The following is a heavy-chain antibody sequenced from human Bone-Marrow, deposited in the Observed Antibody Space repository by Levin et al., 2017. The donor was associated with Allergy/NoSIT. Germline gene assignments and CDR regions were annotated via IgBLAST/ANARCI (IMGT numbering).Heavy chain of an antibody. CDR3: ARGMGFFGVVSDAFDI. CDR2: IATDGDT. J-gene: IGHJ3*02. D-gene: IGHD3-3*01. Sequence: LSLTCAASGFPFSRYDIHWVRQVAGKGLEWVSGIATDGDTYYLGSVKGRFTISRENAKNSVYLQMRKLRAGDTAVYYCARGMGFFGVVSDAFDIWGQGTMVTVYS. V-gene: IGHV3-13*01. CDR1: GFPFSRYD.